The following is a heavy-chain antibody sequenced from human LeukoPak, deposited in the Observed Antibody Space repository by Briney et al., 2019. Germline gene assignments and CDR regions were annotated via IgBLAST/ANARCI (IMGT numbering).Heavy chain of an antibody. CDR3: ADSSGTWWFDP. Sequence: SETLSLTCAVYGGSFGGYYWSWIRQPPGKGLEWIGEINHSGSTNYNPSLKSRVTISVDTSKNQFSLKLSSVTAADTAVYYCADSSGTWWFDPWGQGTLVTVSS. V-gene: IGHV4-34*01. CDR1: GGSFGGYY. J-gene: IGHJ5*02. D-gene: IGHD1-1*01. CDR2: INHSGST.